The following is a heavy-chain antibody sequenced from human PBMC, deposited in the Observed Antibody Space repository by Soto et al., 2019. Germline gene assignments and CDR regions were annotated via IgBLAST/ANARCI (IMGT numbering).Heavy chain of an antibody. J-gene: IGHJ6*02. V-gene: IGHV4-34*01. D-gene: IGHD6-13*01. Sequence: SETLSVTCAVYGGSFRGYYWSWIRQPPGKGGEWIGETNQSGSTNYTPPLKSRVTIPVDPSKNPFSLRLSSVPAAATAVYYCARVRLSSSWSYYYYGMAAWGQGTTVTVPS. CDR3: ARVRLSSSWSYYYYGMAA. CDR1: GGSFRGYY. CDR2: TNQSGST.